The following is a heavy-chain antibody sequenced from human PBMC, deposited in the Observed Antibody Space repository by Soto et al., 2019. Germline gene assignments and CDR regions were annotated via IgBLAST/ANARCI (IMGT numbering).Heavy chain of an antibody. J-gene: IGHJ3*02. CDR1: GFTFRGSA. Sequence: QVQLVESGGGVVQPGRSVRLSCAASGFTFRGSAMHWVRQAPGKGLEWVSIISYDGSNKYYADSVKGRFTISRDNSKNTLYLQMSSLSAEDTAVYYCAREGHSSGFYSASDIWGQGTMVTVSS. V-gene: IGHV3-30-3*01. CDR3: AREGHSSGFYSASDI. D-gene: IGHD3-22*01. CDR2: ISYDGSNK.